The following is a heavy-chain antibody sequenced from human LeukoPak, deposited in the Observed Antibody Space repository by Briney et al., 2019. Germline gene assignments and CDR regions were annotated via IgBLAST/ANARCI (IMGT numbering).Heavy chain of an antibody. J-gene: IGHJ4*02. D-gene: IGHD3-22*01. Sequence: SETLSLTCTVSGGSISSGGYYWSWIRQYPEKGLEWIGYIYHSGSTYYNPPLQSRVSISLDMSKNQFSLKLTSVTAADTAVYYCARRMEYYYGNSGYYFDYWGQGALVTVSS. CDR2: IYHSGST. CDR3: ARRMEYYYGNSGYYFDY. CDR1: GGSISSGGYY. V-gene: IGHV4-31*03.